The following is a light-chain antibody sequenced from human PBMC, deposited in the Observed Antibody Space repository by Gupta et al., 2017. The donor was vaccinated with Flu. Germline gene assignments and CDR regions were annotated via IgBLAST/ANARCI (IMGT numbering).Light chain of an antibody. V-gene: IGLV3-21*02. J-gene: IGLJ1*01. CDR1: NIGTKS. Sequence: SYVLTQPPSVSVAPGQTARITCGANNIGTKSVHWYQQRPGQAPVLVVFDDSDRPSGIPERFSGSNSGSTATLTISTVEVGDEADYYCQVSDSSGDQYVFGPGTTVTVL. CDR3: QVSDSSGDQYV. CDR2: DDS.